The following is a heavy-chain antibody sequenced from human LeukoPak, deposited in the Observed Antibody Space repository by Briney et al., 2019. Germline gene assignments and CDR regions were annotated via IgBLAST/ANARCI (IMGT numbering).Heavy chain of an antibody. CDR2: IRYDGSNK. V-gene: IGHV3-30*02. Sequence: GGSLRLSCAASGFTFSSYGMHWVRQAPGKGLEWVAFIRYDGSNKYYADSVKGRFTISRDNSKNTLYLQMNSLRAEDTAVYYCARPGYCSSTSCYTVYFDYWGQGTLVTVSS. CDR1: GFTFSSYG. J-gene: IGHJ4*02. CDR3: ARPGYCSSTSCYTVYFDY. D-gene: IGHD2-2*02.